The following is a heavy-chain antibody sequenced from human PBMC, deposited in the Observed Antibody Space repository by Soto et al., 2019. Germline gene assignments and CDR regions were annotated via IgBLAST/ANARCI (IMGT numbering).Heavy chain of an antibody. V-gene: IGHV4-59*07. D-gene: IGHD6-19*01. J-gene: IGHJ4*02. CDR1: VCSIRSLL. CDR2: IYYSGSI. CDR3: AKSLWDTSGWKTDY. Sequence: SDTQSHTCTASVCSIRSLLWGWIRQPPGKGLEWIGYIYYSGSINYNPSLKSRVTISVDPSKNQFSLRLSSVTAADTAVYYCAKSLWDTSGWKTDYWGQG.